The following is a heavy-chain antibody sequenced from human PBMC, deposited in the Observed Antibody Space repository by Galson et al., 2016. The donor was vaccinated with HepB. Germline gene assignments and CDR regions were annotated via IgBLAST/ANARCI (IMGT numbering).Heavy chain of an antibody. J-gene: IGHJ4*02. CDR2: IWFVGSNQ. CDR1: GFTFRSHG. D-gene: IGHD2/OR15-2a*01. CDR3: ARLQNISVPFDL. V-gene: IGHV3-33*01. Sequence: SLRLSCAASGFTFRSHGMHWVRQAPGKGLEWVAVIWFVGSNQYYSDSVRGRFTISRDNSNNMLYLQMDSLSVEDTAVYYCARLQNISVPFDLWGQGTLVSVSS.